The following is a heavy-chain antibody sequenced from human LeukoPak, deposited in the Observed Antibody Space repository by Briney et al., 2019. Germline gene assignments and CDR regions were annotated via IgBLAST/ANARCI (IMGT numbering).Heavy chain of an antibody. Sequence: PGGSLRLSCAASGFTFSSYSMNWVRQAPGKGLEWVSSISSSSSYIYYADSVKGRFTISRDNAKNSLYLQMNSLRAEDTAVYYCARRGRIFGVVIIGYFDYWGQGTLVTVSS. CDR1: GFTFSSYS. CDR3: ARRGRIFGVVIIGYFDY. V-gene: IGHV3-21*01. J-gene: IGHJ4*02. CDR2: ISSSSSYI. D-gene: IGHD3-3*01.